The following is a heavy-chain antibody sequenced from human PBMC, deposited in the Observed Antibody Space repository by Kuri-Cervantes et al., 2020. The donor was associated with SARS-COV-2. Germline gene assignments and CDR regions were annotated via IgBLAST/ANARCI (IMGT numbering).Heavy chain of an antibody. J-gene: IGHJ4*02. D-gene: IGHD3-22*01. V-gene: IGHV4-39*01. Sequence: GSLRLSCSVSGASVSDINYFWGWIRQPPGKGLQWIGSVSDSGGAYSNPSLTSRVTISLHASKNQLSLKLNSVTAADTALYYCARHRIVRHYYDSSGYPFYFDNWGQGTLVTVSS. CDR2: VSDSGGA. CDR3: ARHRIVRHYYDSSGYPFYFDN. CDR1: GASVSDINYF.